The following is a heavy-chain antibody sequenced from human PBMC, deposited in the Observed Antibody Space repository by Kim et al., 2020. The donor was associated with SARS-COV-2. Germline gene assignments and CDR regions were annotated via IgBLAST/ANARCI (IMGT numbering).Heavy chain of an antibody. Sequence: ASVKVSCKASDYTFTSYGISWVRQAPGQGLEWMGWISAYNGNTNYAQKLQGRVTMTTDTSTSTAYMELRSLRSDDTAVYYCARDSTWIQLWVDDAFDIWGQGTMVTVSS. CDR3: ARDSTWIQLWVDDAFDI. CDR1: DYTFTSYG. J-gene: IGHJ3*02. D-gene: IGHD5-18*01. CDR2: ISAYNGNT. V-gene: IGHV1-18*01.